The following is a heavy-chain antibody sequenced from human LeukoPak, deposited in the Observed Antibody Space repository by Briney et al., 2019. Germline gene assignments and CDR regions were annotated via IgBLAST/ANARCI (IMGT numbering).Heavy chain of an antibody. CDR1: GYTFTGYY. Sequence: ASVKLSCKASGYTFTGYYMHWVRHAPGQGLEWMGWINPNSGGTNYAQKFQGRVTMTRDTSISTAYMELSRLRSDDTAVYYCARSIAAAGHFDYWGQGTLVTVSS. J-gene: IGHJ4*02. V-gene: IGHV1-2*02. CDR2: INPNSGGT. D-gene: IGHD6-13*01. CDR3: ARSIAAAGHFDY.